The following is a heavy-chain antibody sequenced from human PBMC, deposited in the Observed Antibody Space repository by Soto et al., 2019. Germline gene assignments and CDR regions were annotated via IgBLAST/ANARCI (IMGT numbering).Heavy chain of an antibody. CDR2: IMPVFPTP. V-gene: IGHV1-69*12. CDR1: GGTFRTYA. D-gene: IGHD3-3*02. J-gene: IGHJ6*02. CDR3: ARDKDRQQLGGNYYYIMDV. Sequence: QVQLVQSGAEVKKPGSSVKVSCKTSGGTFRTYAISWLRQSPGNGREWMGGIMPVFPTPDYAQKFQGRVTITADESASTAYMELSSLGSADTAVYYCARDKDRQQLGGNYYYIMDVWGQGTTVTVSS.